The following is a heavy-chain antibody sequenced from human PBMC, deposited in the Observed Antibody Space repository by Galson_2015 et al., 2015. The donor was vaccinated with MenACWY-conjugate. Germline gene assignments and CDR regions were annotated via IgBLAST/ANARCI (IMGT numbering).Heavy chain of an antibody. Sequence: SVKVSCKASGYTFTSYGISWVRQAPGQGLEWMGWISAYNGNTNYAQKLQGRVTMTTDTSTSTAYMELRSLRSDDTAVYYCARDVLVWVAVAGRSFDYWGQGTLVTVSS. J-gene: IGHJ4*02. V-gene: IGHV1-18*04. CDR3: ARDVLVWVAVAGRSFDY. D-gene: IGHD6-19*01. CDR1: GYTFTSYG. CDR2: ISAYNGNT.